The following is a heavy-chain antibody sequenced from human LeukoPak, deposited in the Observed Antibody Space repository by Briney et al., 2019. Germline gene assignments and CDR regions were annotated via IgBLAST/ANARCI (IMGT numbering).Heavy chain of an antibody. Sequence: GGSLRLSCAASGFTFSSYNMNWVRQAPGKGLEWVSSISYSSRARYYADSVKGRFTISRDNFKDSLYLQVDSLRAEDTAVYYCARAYCSSTSCFGWGQGTLVTVSS. CDR3: ARAYCSSTSCFG. CDR1: GFTFSSYN. CDR2: ISYSSRAR. J-gene: IGHJ4*02. V-gene: IGHV3-48*01. D-gene: IGHD2-2*01.